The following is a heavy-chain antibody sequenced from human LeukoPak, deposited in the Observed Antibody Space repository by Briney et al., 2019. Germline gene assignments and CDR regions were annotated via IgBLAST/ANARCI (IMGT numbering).Heavy chain of an antibody. CDR3: ARNVAMNWFDP. CDR2: IYYSGST. D-gene: IGHD2-21*01. J-gene: IGHJ5*02. CDR1: VGSVSSGDYY. V-gene: IGHV4-30-4*01. Sequence: PSQTLSLTCTVSVGSVSSGDYYWSWIRQPPGKGLEWIGYIYYSGSTYYNPSLKSRVTISVDTSKNQFSLKLSSVTAADTAVYYCARNVAMNWFDPWGQGTLVTVSS.